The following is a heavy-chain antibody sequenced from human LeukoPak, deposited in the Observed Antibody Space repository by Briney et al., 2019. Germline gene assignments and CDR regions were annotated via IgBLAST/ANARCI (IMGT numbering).Heavy chain of an antibody. CDR1: GYRFAGYW. CDR2: IYPGDSDT. CDR3: ARHETGPYFDY. J-gene: IGHJ4*02. Sequence: VESLKISCKGSGYRFAGYWIGWVRQMPGKGLECMGIIYPGDSDTRYSPSFQGQVTISADKSISTAYLQWSSLKASDTAIYYCARHETGPYFDYWGQGTLVTVSS. V-gene: IGHV5-51*01. D-gene: IGHD1-1*01.